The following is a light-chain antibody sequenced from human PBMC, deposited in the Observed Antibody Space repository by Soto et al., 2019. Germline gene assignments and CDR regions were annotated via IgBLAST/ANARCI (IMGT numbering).Light chain of an antibody. J-gene: IGKJ1*01. Sequence: AIRMTQSPSSFSASTGDRVTITCRASQGISSYLAWYQQKPGKAPKLLIYAASTLQSGVPSRFSVSGSGTDFTLPISCLQSEDFATYYCQQYYSYPHTFGQGTKVEIK. CDR1: QGISSY. CDR3: QQYYSYPHT. V-gene: IGKV1-8*01. CDR2: AAS.